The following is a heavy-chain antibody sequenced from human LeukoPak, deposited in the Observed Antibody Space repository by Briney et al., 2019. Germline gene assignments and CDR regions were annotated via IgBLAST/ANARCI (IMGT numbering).Heavy chain of an antibody. CDR2: IRGYNGQT. D-gene: IGHD1-7*01. J-gene: IGHJ4*02. Sequence: GASVKVSCKTAGYTFRSYDMTWVRQAPGQGLEWMGWIRGYNGQTNYAQEFQGRVTLTTDTSTNTAYMELRSLGSDDTAVYFCARQPSGTTYFDYWGQGTLVTVSS. CDR3: ARQPSGTTYFDY. CDR1: GYTFRSYD. V-gene: IGHV1-18*01.